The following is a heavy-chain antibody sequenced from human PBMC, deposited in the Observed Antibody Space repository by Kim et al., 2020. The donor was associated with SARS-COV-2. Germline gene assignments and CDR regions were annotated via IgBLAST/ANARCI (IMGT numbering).Heavy chain of an antibody. CDR3: ARDRGIAVAGTRYYYYYGMDV. Sequence: GGSLRLSCAASGFTFSSYWMSWVRQAPGKGLEWVANIKQDGSEKYYVDSVKGRFTISRDNAKNSLYLQMNSLRAEDTAVYYCARDRGIAVAGTRYYYYYGMDVWGQGTTVTVSS. V-gene: IGHV3-7*03. D-gene: IGHD6-19*01. CDR1: GFTFSSYW. J-gene: IGHJ6*02. CDR2: IKQDGSEK.